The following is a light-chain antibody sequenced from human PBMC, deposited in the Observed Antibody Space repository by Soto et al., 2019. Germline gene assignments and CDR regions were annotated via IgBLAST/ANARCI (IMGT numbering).Light chain of an antibody. V-gene: IGKV3-20*01. Sequence: EIVLTQSPGTLSLSLGERATLSCRASQSVTSSFLAWCQQKPGQAPRLLIYGASSRATGIPDRFSGSGSGTDFTLTISRLEPEDFAVYYCQQYDSSPWTFGQGTKVEIK. J-gene: IGKJ1*01. CDR2: GAS. CDR3: QQYDSSPWT. CDR1: QSVTSSF.